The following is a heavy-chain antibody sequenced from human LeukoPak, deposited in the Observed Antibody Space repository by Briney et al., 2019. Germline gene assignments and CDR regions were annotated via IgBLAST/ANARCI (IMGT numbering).Heavy chain of an antibody. D-gene: IGHD1-26*01. CDR1: GFTFSSYW. Sequence: GGSLRLSCAASGFTFSSYWLSWVRQAPGKGLEWVANIKEDGSARHYVDSVKGRFTISRDNAKKSLYLQMSSLRAEDTAVYYCAIAAGWEQAYWGQGTLATVSS. V-gene: IGHV3-7*01. CDR2: IKEDGSAR. CDR3: AIAAGWEQAY. J-gene: IGHJ4*02.